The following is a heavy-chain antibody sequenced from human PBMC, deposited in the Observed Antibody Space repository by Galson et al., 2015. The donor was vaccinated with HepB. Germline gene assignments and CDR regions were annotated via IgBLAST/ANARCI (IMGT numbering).Heavy chain of an antibody. CDR1: GFTFSGFG. CDR2: ISYDGSNK. CDR3: AKTLAFWSGYYGPTEYYFDY. V-gene: IGHV3-30*18. J-gene: IGHJ4*02. D-gene: IGHD3-3*01. Sequence: SLRLSCEASGFTFSGFGMHWVRQAPGKGLEWVAVISYDGSNKYYADSVKGRFTITRDNSKNTRYLQMNSLRAEDTAVYYCAKTLAFWSGYYGPTEYYFDYWGQGTLVTVSS.